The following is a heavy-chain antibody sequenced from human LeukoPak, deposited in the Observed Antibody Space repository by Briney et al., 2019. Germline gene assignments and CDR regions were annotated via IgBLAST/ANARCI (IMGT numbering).Heavy chain of an antibody. CDR1: GFTFSSYA. CDR3: ARGIGSSPRRGYFQH. Sequence: GGSLRLSCAASGFTFSSYAMHWVRQAPGKGLEWVAVISYDGSNEYYADSVKGRFTISRDNSKNTLYLQINSLRAEDTAVYYCARGIGSSPRRGYFQHWGQGTLVTVSS. V-gene: IGHV3-30*04. J-gene: IGHJ1*01. CDR2: ISYDGSNE. D-gene: IGHD1-26*01.